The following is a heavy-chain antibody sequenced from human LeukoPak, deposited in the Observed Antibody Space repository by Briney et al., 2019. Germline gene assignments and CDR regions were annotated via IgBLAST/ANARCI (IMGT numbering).Heavy chain of an antibody. D-gene: IGHD4-11*01. CDR3: ARIYSNYVGKYFQH. CDR1: GYTFTGYY. Sequence: ASVKVSCKASGYTFTGYYMHWVRPARGQGLEWMGWINPNSGGTNYAQKFQGRVTMTRDTSISTAYMELSRLRSDDTAVYYCARIYSNYVGKYFQHWGQGTLVTVSS. CDR2: INPNSGGT. V-gene: IGHV1-2*02. J-gene: IGHJ1*01.